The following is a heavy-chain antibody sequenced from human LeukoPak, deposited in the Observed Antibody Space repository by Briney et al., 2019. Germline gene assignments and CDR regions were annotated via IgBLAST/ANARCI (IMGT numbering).Heavy chain of an antibody. CDR3: AREDYDFWSGYYTKQYNWFDP. CDR2: ISAYNGNT. J-gene: IGHJ5*02. CDR1: GYTFTSYD. Sequence: ASVKASCKASGYTFTSYDINWVRQATGQGLEWMGWISAYNGNTNYAQKLQGRVTMTTDTSTSTAYMELRSLRSDDTAVYYCAREDYDFWSGYYTKQYNWFDPWGQGTLVTVSS. D-gene: IGHD3-3*01. V-gene: IGHV1-18*01.